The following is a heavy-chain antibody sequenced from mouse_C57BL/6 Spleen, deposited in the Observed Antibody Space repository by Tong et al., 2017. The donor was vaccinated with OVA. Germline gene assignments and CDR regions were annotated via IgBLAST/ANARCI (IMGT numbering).Heavy chain of an antibody. Sequence: EVQLQESGTVLARPGASVKMSCKASGYTFTSYWMHLVKQRPGQGLEWIGAIYPGNSDTSYNQKFKGKAKLTAVTSTSTAYMELSSLTNEDSAVYYCTRGPSMVTYFDYWGQGTTLTVSS. CDR3: TRGPSMVTYFDY. D-gene: IGHD2-10*02. V-gene: IGHV1-5*01. CDR1: GYTFTSYW. J-gene: IGHJ2*01. CDR2: IYPGNSDT.